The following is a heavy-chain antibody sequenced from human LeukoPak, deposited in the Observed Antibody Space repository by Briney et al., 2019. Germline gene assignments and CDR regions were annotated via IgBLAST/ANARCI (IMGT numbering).Heavy chain of an antibody. Sequence: SETLSFTCAVYGGSFSGYYWSWIRQPPGKGLEWIGEINHSGSTNYNPSLKSRVTISVDTSKNQFSLKLSSVTAADTAVYYCARLRIAAAGRNYYYYGMDVWGQGTTVTVSS. V-gene: IGHV4-34*01. J-gene: IGHJ6*02. D-gene: IGHD6-13*01. CDR3: ARLRIAAAGRNYYYYGMDV. CDR2: INHSGST. CDR1: GGSFSGYY.